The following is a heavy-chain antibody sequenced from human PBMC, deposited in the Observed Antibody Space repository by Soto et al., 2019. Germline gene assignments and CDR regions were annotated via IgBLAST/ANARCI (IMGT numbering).Heavy chain of an antibody. Sequence: SETLSLTCAVYGGSFSGYYWSWIRQPPGKGLEWIGEINHSGSTNYNPSLKSRVTISVDTSKNQFSLKLSSVTAADTAVYYCARPPLAGLDAFHVWGQGTLVTVSS. V-gene: IGHV4-34*01. CDR3: ARPPLAGLDAFHV. CDR1: GGSFSGYY. J-gene: IGHJ3*01. D-gene: IGHD1-1*01. CDR2: INHSGST.